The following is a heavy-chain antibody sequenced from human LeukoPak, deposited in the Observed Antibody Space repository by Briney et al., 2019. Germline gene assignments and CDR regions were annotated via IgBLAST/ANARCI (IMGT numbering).Heavy chain of an antibody. D-gene: IGHD5-18*01. V-gene: IGHV1-8*01. CDR1: GYTFTSYD. Sequence: ASVTVSCKASGYTFTSYDINWVRQATGQGLEWIGWMNPNSGNTGYAQKFQGRVTMTRNTSISTAYMELSSLRSEDTAVYYCARGRAMAYDAFDIWGQGTMVTVSS. CDR3: ARGRAMAYDAFDI. J-gene: IGHJ3*02. CDR2: MNPNSGNT.